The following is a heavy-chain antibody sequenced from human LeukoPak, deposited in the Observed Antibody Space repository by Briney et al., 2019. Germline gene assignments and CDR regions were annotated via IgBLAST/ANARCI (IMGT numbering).Heavy chain of an antibody. J-gene: IGHJ4*02. D-gene: IGHD1-26*01. V-gene: IGHV3-21*01. CDR1: GFTFSSYS. Sequence: GGSLRLSCAASGFTFSSYSMNWVRQAPGKALEWVSSISSSSSYIYYADSVEGRFTISRDNAKNSLYLQMNSLRAEETAVYYCARGAGSRLGATLSYYFDYWGQGTLVTVSS. CDR2: ISSSSSYI. CDR3: ARGAGSRLGATLSYYFDY.